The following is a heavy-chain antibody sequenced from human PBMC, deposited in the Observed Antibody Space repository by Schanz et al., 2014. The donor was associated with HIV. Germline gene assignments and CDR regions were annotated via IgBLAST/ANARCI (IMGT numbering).Heavy chain of an antibody. Sequence: EVQLVESGGGLVKPGGSLRLSCAASGFTFGTFSMNWVRQAPGKGLEWVSLIGSGGGRTYYADSVKGRVTISRDNAKNSLSLQMNSLRAEDTAVYYCARPDYDFWVDVWGQGTTVTVSS. CDR1: GFTFGTFS. CDR2: IGSGGGRT. V-gene: IGHV3-21*04. J-gene: IGHJ6*02. D-gene: IGHD3-3*01. CDR3: ARPDYDFWVDV.